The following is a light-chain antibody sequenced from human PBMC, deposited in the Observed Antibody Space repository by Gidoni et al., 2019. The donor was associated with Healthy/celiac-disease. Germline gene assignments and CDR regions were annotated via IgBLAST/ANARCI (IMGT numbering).Light chain of an antibody. V-gene: IGKV3-20*01. CDR3: QQYGSSPQT. J-gene: IGKJ1*01. CDR2: GAS. Sequence: DMVLPQFPGTLSLSPGERATLSCRASQSVSSSYLAWYQQKPGQAPRLLIYGASSRATGIPDRFSGSGSGTDFTLTISRLEPEDFAVYYCQQYGSSPQTFXQXTKVEIK. CDR1: QSVSSSY.